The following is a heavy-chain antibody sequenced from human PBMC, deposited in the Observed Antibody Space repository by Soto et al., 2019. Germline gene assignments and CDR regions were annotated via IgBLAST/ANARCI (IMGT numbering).Heavy chain of an antibody. Sequence: SGESLKISCKDSGYSFTNYWIGWVRQMPGKGLEWMGIIYPGDSDTRYSPSFQGQVTISADKSISTAYLQWSSLKASDTAMYCCARHSIVMGIYYMDVWGKGTTVTVSS. V-gene: IGHV5-51*01. CDR3: ARHSIVMGIYYMDV. CDR1: GYSFTNYW. D-gene: IGHD2-15*01. J-gene: IGHJ6*03. CDR2: IYPGDSDT.